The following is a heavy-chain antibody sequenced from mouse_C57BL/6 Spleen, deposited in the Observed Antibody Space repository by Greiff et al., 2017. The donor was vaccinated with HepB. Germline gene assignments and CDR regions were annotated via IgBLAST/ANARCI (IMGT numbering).Heavy chain of an antibody. Sequence: EVKVEESGGGLVKPGGSLKLSCAASGFTFSSYTMSWVRQTPEKRLEWVATISGGGGNTYYPDSVKGRFTISRDNAKNTLYLQMSSLRSEDTALYYCARETQYYGSSYWYFDVWGTGTTVTVSS. V-gene: IGHV5-9*01. J-gene: IGHJ1*03. CDR2: ISGGGGNT. CDR1: GFTFSSYT. CDR3: ARETQYYGSSYWYFDV. D-gene: IGHD1-1*01.